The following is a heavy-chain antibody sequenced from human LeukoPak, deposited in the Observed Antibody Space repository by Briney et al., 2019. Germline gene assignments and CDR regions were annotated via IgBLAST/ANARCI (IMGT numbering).Heavy chain of an antibody. D-gene: IGHD3-10*01. CDR3: ARARSITMVRGDYGMDV. CDR1: GFTFSTYW. J-gene: IGHJ6*02. Sequence: GGSLRLSCAGSGFTFSTYWMHWVRQAPGGGLVWVSGINTDGSTTSYADSVKGRFTISRENAKNSLYLQMNGLRAGDTAVYYCARARSITMVRGDYGMDVWGQGTTVTVSS. CDR2: INTDGSTT. V-gene: IGHV3-74*01.